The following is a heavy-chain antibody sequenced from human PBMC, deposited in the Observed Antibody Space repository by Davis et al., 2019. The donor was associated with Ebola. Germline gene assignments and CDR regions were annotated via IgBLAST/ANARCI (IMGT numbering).Heavy chain of an antibody. CDR2: ISWNSGSI. CDR1: GFTFSSYS. J-gene: IGHJ4*02. V-gene: IGHV3-9*01. Sequence: SLKISCAASGFTFSSYSMNWVRQAPGKGLEWVSGISWNSGSIGYADSVKGRFTISRDNAKNSLYLQMNSLRAEDTAVYYCAKDKRFLEWTYFDYWGQGTLVTVSS. CDR3: AKDKRFLEWTYFDY. D-gene: IGHD3-3*01.